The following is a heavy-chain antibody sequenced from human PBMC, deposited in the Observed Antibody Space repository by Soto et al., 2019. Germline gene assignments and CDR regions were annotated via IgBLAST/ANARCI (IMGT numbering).Heavy chain of an antibody. D-gene: IGHD2-8*02. Sequence: QVQLVQSRAEVKKPGASVKVSCKASGYSFTGYFMHWVRQAPGQGLEWMGWIYPHSGGTNYAQKFQGRVTMTWDTSISTAYMDVSGLTSDDTAVYYCARRGTGDAFDIWGQGTMVTVSS. V-gene: IGHV1-2*02. CDR3: ARRGTGDAFDI. J-gene: IGHJ3*02. CDR1: GYSFTGYF. CDR2: IYPHSGGT.